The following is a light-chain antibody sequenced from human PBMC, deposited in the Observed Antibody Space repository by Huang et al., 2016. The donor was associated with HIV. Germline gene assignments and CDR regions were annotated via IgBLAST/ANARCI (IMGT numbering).Light chain of an antibody. Sequence: EIVLTQSPATLSLSPGESAALACRTSQSVGNDLAWYQQKPGQAPRLVNYEASIRATGIPARFSGTGYGTDFTLTISSLEPEDFAVYYCQQRSNGVTFGGGTKVEIK. CDR2: EAS. J-gene: IGKJ4*01. CDR1: QSVGND. V-gene: IGKV3-11*01. CDR3: QQRSNGVT.